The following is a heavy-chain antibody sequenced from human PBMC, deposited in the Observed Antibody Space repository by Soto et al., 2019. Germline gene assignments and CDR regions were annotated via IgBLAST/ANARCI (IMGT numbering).Heavy chain of an antibody. Sequence: ASVKVSCKASGYTFTGYYMHWVRQAPGQGLEWMGWINPNSGGTNYAQKFQGWVTMTRDTSISTAYVELSRLRSDDTAVYYCARDLLPLDFWSGYYPYYYYYGMDVWGQGTTVTVSS. CDR1: GYTFTGYY. V-gene: IGHV1-2*04. CDR3: ARDLLPLDFWSGYYPYYYYYGMDV. D-gene: IGHD3-3*01. CDR2: INPNSGGT. J-gene: IGHJ6*02.